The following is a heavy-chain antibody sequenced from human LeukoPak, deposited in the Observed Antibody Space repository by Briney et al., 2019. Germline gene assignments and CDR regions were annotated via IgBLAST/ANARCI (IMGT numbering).Heavy chain of an antibody. CDR3: VKVKSSSSQLFDY. Sequence: GGSLRLSCAASGFTFSSYGMHWVRQAPGKGLEWVAFIRYDGSNKYYADSVKGRFTISRDNSKNTLYLQMNSLRAEDTAVYYCVKVKSSSSQLFDYWGQGTLVTVSS. D-gene: IGHD6-6*01. J-gene: IGHJ4*02. V-gene: IGHV3-30*02. CDR1: GFTFSSYG. CDR2: IRYDGSNK.